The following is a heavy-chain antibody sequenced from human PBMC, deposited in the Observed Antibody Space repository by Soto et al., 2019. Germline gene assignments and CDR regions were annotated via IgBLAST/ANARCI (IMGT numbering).Heavy chain of an antibody. V-gene: IGHV3-53*01. J-gene: IGHJ4*02. CDR3: ARDMMPLVPGY. CDR2: IYSGGST. D-gene: IGHD6-6*01. CDR1: GFTVSSHY. Sequence: PGGSLRLSCAASGFTVSSHYMSWVRQAPGKGLEWVSVIYSGGSTYYADSVKGRFTISRDNSKNTLYLQMNSLRAEDTAVYYCARDMMPLVPGYWGQGTLVTVSS.